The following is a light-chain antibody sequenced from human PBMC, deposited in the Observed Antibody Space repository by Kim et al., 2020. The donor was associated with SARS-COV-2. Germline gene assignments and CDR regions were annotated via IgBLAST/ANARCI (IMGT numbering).Light chain of an antibody. J-gene: IGLJ2*01. CDR3: QAWDSRFAV. CDR1: KLGDKY. V-gene: IGLV3-1*01. CDR2: HDS. Sequence: SYELTQPPSVSVSPGQTASITCSGDKLGDKYACWYQQKPGQSPVLVIYHDSKRPSGIPERFSGSNSGNTATLTINGTQAMDEADYYCQAWDSRFAVFGGG.